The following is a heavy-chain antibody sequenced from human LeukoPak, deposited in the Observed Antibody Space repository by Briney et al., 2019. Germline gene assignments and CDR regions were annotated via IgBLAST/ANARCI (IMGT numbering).Heavy chain of an antibody. CDR1: GASFSKSY. D-gene: IGHD1-1*01. CDR3: ATASQLGSYNWFGP. J-gene: IGHJ5*02. CDR2: IDHTRNT. Sequence: SETLSLTCAVYGASFSKSYWSWIRQPPGKGLEWIGEIDHTRNTKYNPSLKGRVTISLDTSKNQFSLDLTSVTATDTAVYYCATASQLGSYNWFGPWGQGTLVTVSS. V-gene: IGHV4-34*01.